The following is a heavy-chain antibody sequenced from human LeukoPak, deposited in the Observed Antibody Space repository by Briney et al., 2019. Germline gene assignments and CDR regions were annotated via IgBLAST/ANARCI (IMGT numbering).Heavy chain of an antibody. J-gene: IGHJ4*02. Sequence: ASVKVSCKASGHTFTSYDINWVRQATGQGLEWMGWMNPNSGNTGYAQKFQGRVTMTRNTSISTAYMELSSLRSEDTAVYYCARPSYYYGSGGFDYWGQGTLVTVSS. CDR1: GHTFTSYD. D-gene: IGHD3-10*01. CDR2: MNPNSGNT. CDR3: ARPSYYYGSGGFDY. V-gene: IGHV1-8*01.